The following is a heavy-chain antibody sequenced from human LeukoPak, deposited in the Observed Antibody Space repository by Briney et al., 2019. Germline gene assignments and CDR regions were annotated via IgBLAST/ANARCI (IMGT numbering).Heavy chain of an antibody. V-gene: IGHV4-34*01. CDR3: ARGGGPTDY. CDR1: GGSISSYC. D-gene: IGHD3-16*01. Sequence: SETLSLTCTVSGGSISSYCWSWIRQPPGKGLEWIGEINHSGSTNYNPSLKSRVTISVDTSKNQFSLKLSSVTAADTAVYYCARGGGPTDYWGQGTLVTVSS. J-gene: IGHJ4*02. CDR2: INHSGST.